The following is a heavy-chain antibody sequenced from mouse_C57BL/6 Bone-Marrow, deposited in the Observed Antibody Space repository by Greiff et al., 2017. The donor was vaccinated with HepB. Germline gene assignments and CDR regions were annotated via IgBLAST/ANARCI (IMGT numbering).Heavy chain of an antibody. J-gene: IGHJ2*01. D-gene: IGHD1-1*01. V-gene: IGHV1-15*01. CDR2: IDPETGGT. CDR1: GYTFTDYE. Sequence: VQLQESGAELVRPGASVTLSCKASGYTFTDYEMHWVKQTPVHGLEWIGAIDPETGGTAYNQKFKGKAILTADKSSSTAYMELRSLTSEDSAVYYCTYYGGDYWGQGTTLTVSS. CDR3: TYYGGDY.